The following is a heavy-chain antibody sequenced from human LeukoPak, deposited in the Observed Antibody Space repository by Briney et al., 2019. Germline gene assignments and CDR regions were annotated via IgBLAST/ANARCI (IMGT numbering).Heavy chain of an antibody. CDR2: ISYDGSNK. Sequence: PGRSLRLSCAASGFTFSSYAMHWVRQAPGKGLEWVAVISYDGSNKYYADSVKGRFTISRDNSKNTLYLQMNSLRAEDTAVYYCARAPRGDFWSGKGPYYMDVWGKGTTVTVSS. J-gene: IGHJ6*03. D-gene: IGHD3-3*01. CDR3: ARAPRGDFWSGKGPYYMDV. V-gene: IGHV3-30*04. CDR1: GFTFSSYA.